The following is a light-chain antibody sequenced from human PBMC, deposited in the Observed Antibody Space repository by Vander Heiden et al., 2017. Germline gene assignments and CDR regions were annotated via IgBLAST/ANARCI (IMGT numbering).Light chain of an antibody. Sequence: HSVLTQPPSVSAAPGQKVIISCSGGRSNIGNNYASWYQQLPGTAPKLLIYDNNKRPSGIPDRFSGSKSGTSATLAITGLQTGDEADYYCGAWDDSLSGIFGSGTKVTVL. CDR3: GAWDDSLSGI. CDR2: DNN. CDR1: RSNIGNNY. J-gene: IGLJ1*01. V-gene: IGLV1-51*01.